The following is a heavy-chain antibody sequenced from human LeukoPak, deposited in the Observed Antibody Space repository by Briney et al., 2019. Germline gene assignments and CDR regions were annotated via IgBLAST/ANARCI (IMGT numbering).Heavy chain of an antibody. J-gene: IGHJ6*03. CDR3: ARDAYSGYDLDPYYYYYMDD. V-gene: IGHV1-69*05. D-gene: IGHD5-12*01. CDR2: IIPIFGTA. CDR1: GGTFSSYA. Sequence: SVKVSCKASGGTFSSYAISWVRQAPGQGLEWMGGIIPIFGTANYAQKFQGRVTITTDESTSTAYMELSSLRSEDTAVYYCARDAYSGYDLDPYYYYYMDDWGKGTTVTVSS.